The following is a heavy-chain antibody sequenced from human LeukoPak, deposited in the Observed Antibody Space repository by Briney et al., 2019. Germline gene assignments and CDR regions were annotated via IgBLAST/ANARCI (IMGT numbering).Heavy chain of an antibody. CDR1: GFTFSSYG. Sequence: PGGSLRLSCAASGFTFSSYGMNWVRQAPGKGLEWISGISPSGGGTYYADFVKGRFTISRDDSKNTLYLQMKSLRTEDTALYYCATLTPPYNWNDLEFDYWGHGTLVTVSS. CDR3: ATLTPPYNWNDLEFDY. J-gene: IGHJ4*01. V-gene: IGHV3-23*01. D-gene: IGHD1-1*01. CDR2: ISPSGGGT.